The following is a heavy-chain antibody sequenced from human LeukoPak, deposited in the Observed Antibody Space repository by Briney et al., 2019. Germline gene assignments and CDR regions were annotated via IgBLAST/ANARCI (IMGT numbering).Heavy chain of an antibody. CDR1: GFTFSSYS. J-gene: IGHJ4*02. D-gene: IGHD6-19*01. CDR2: ISSRTSSI. Sequence: GGSLRLSCAASGFTFSSYSMNWVRQAPGKGLEWVSSISSRTSSIYHADSVKGRFTISRDNAKNSLYLQMNSLRAEDTAVYHCARDYYSSGWTFDYWGQGTLVTVSS. CDR3: ARDYYSSGWTFDY. V-gene: IGHV3-21*01.